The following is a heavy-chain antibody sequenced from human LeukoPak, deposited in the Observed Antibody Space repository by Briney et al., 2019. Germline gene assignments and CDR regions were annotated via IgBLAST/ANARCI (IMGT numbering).Heavy chain of an antibody. CDR2: ISYDGSNK. D-gene: IGHD5-24*01. V-gene: IGHV3-30*03. CDR3: ARGDNVATIHNWFDP. J-gene: IGHJ5*02. Sequence: GGSLRLSCAASGFSFSTIYMSWVRQAPGKGLEWVAVISYDGSNKYYADSVKGRFTISRDNSKNTLYLQMNSLRAEDTAVYYCARGDNVATIHNWFDPWGQGTLVTVSS. CDR1: GFSFSTIY.